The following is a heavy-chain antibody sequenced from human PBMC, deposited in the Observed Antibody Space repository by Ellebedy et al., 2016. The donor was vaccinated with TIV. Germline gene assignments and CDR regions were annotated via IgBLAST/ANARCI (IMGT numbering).Heavy chain of an antibody. CDR1: GFIFSDYY. CDR3: ARDTKFIEHQHNWLDP. CDR2: ISNSDSSI. J-gene: IGHJ5*02. D-gene: IGHD2-2*01. Sequence: GESLKISCAASGFIFSDYYMSWIRQAPGKGLEWVSYISNSDSSIFYADSVKGRFTISRDNAKNLLYLQMNSLRAKDTAVYYCARDTKFIEHQHNWLDPWGQGTLVTVSS. V-gene: IGHV3-11*01.